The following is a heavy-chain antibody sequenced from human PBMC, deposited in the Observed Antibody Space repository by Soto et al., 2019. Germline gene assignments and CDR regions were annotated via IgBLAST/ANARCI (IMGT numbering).Heavy chain of an antibody. CDR2: ISYDGSNK. CDR1: GFTFSSYG. D-gene: IGHD2-21*01. J-gene: IGHJ3*01. V-gene: IGHV3-30*18. CDR3: AKHSCGPDCHPSAFDL. Sequence: GGSLRLSCAASGFTFSSYGMHWVRQAPGKGLEWVAVISYDGSNKYYADSVKGRFTISRDNSKNTLYLQMNSLRAEDTAVYYCAKHSCGPDCHPSAFDLWGQGTMVTVSS.